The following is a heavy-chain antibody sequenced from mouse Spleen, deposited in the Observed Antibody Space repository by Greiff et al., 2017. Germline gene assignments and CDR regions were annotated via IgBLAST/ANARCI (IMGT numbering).Heavy chain of an antibody. CDR1: GFTFSDYY. D-gene: IGHD4-1*01. V-gene: IGHV5-16*01. J-gene: IGHJ2*01. CDR2: INYDGSST. CDR3: ARDLGGPFDY. Sequence: EVQLVESEGGLVQPGSSMKLSCTASGFTFSDYYMAWVRQVPEKGLEWVANINYDGSSTYYLDSLKSRFIISRDNAKNILYLQMSSLKSEDTATYYCARDLGGPFDYWGQGTTLTVSS.